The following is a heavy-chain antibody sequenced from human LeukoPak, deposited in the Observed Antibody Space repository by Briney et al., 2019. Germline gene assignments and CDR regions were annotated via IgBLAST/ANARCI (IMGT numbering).Heavy chain of an antibody. CDR1: GVSISSYY. J-gene: IGHJ5*02. CDR2: IYYSGST. CDR3: ARDYSSSWYRWFDP. Sequence: PSETLSLTCTVSGVSISSYYWSWIRQPPGKGLEWIGYIYYSGSTNYNPSLKSRVTISVDTSKNQFSLKLSSVTAADTAVYYCARDYSSSWYRWFDPWGQGTLVTVSS. V-gene: IGHV4-59*01. D-gene: IGHD6-13*01.